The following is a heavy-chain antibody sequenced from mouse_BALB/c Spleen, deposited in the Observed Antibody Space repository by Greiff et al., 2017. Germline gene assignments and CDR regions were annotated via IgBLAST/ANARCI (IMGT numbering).Heavy chain of an antibody. V-gene: IGHV1-67*01. Sequence: QVQLQQSGPELVRPGVSVKISCKGSGYTFTDYAMHWVKQSHAKSLEWIGVISTYYGNTNDNQKFKGKATMTVDKSSSTAYMELARLTSEDSAIYYCAREGDYDGGAYAMDYWGQGTSVTVSS. CDR2: ISTYYGNT. CDR1: GYTFTDYA. CDR3: AREGDYDGGAYAMDY. J-gene: IGHJ4*01. D-gene: IGHD2-4*01.